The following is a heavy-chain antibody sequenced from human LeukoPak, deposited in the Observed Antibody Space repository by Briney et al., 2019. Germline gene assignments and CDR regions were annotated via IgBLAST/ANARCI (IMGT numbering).Heavy chain of an antibody. CDR2: INPNSGGT. J-gene: IGHJ1*01. CDR3: ARDSAVPAAIPEYFQH. CDR1: GYTFTGYY. D-gene: IGHD2-2*01. V-gene: IGHV1-2*02. Sequence: ASVKVSCKASGYTFTGYYMHWVRQAPGQGLEWMGWINPNSGGTNYAQKFQGGVTMTRDTSISTAYMELSRLRSDDTAVYYCARDSAVPAAIPEYFQHWGQGTLVTVSS.